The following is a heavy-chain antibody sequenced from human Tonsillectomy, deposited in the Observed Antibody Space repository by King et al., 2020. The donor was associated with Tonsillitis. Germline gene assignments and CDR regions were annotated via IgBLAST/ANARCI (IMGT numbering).Heavy chain of an antibody. CDR1: GYSSTTYW. D-gene: IGHD2-15*01. J-gene: IGHJ6*02. CDR3: ARHAGVAMDV. V-gene: IGHV5-51*01. Sequence: QLVQSGAEVKKPGESPMISCKGSGYSSTTYWIGWVRQMPGKGPEWMGFIYPGDSDIRYSPSFQGQVTISVYKSISTAYLQCSSLKASDTAMYYRARHAGVAMDVWGQGTTDTVSS. CDR2: IYPGDSDI.